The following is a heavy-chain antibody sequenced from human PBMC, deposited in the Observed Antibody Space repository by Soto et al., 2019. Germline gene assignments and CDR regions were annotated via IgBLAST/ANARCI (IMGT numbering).Heavy chain of an antibody. CDR2: IYYSGST. CDR3: ASPTDP. V-gene: IGHV4-31*03. CDR1: GGSISSGGYY. Sequence: QVQLQESGPGLVKPSQTLSLTCTVSGGSISSGGYYWSWIRQHPGKGLEWIGYIYYSGSTYYNPSLKSRVTLSVDTSKNQFSMNRTSVPAGNTAVYYWASPTDPGGQETLVTVSS. J-gene: IGHJ5*02.